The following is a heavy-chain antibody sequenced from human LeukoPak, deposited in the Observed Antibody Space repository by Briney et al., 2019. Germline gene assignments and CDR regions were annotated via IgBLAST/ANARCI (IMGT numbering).Heavy chain of an antibody. Sequence: SETLSLTCTVSGGSISSGGYYWSWIRQHPGKGLEWIGYIYYSGSTYYNPSLKSRVTISVDTSKNQFSLKLSSVTAADTAVYYCARYYYGSGTRSAYLDPWGQGTLVTVSS. CDR1: GGSISSGGYY. CDR2: IYYSGST. J-gene: IGHJ5*02. CDR3: ARYYYGSGTRSAYLDP. V-gene: IGHV4-31*03. D-gene: IGHD3-10*01.